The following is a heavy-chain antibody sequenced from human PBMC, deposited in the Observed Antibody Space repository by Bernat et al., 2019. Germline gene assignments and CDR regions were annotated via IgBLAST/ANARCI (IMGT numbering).Heavy chain of an antibody. J-gene: IGHJ3*01. CDR1: GFTFSSYG. CDR3: ARSRIAAAGTGAFDV. CDR2: ISYDGSNK. Sequence: QVQLVESGGGVVQPGRSLRLSCAASGFTFSSYGMHWVRQAPGKGLEWVAVISYDGSNKYYADSVKGRFTISRDNSKNTLYLQMNSLRAEDTTVYHCARSRIAAAGTGAFDVWGQGAVVSVSS. D-gene: IGHD6-13*01. V-gene: IGHV3-30*03.